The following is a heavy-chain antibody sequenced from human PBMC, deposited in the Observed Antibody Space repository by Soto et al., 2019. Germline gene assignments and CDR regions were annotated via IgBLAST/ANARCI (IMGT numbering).Heavy chain of an antibody. CDR1: GFTFSSYW. CDR2: INQDGSEK. CDR3: SRYCEAPGIYLDS. J-gene: IGHJ4*02. D-gene: IGHD6-13*01. V-gene: IGHV3-7*05. Sequence: GGSLRLSCAASGFTFSSYWMNWVRQAPGKGLEWVANINQDGSEKYYVDSVKGRFTISRDNTKNSLYLQMNSLRAEDTAVYYCSRYCEAPGIYLDSSGQGTLVTVSS.